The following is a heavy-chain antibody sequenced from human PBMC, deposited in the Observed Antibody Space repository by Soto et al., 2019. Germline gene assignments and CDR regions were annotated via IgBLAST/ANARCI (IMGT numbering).Heavy chain of an antibody. V-gene: IGHV1-18*01. CDR2: ISARHGDT. CDR1: GYTFTSYG. Sequence: QVHLVQSGAEVKKPGASVKVSCKGSGYTFTSYGITWVRQAPGQGLEWMGWISARHGDTDYAQKLQGRVTVTRDTSTSTAYMELRSLGSDDTAVYYCARGRYGDYWGQGALVTVSS. J-gene: IGHJ4*02. D-gene: IGHD1-1*01. CDR3: ARGRYGDY.